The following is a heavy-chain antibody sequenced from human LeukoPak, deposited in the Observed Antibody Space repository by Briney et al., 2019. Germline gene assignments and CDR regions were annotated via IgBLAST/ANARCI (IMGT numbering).Heavy chain of an antibody. CDR3: AKDLSITIFGVVIIYFDY. Sequence: GGSLRLSCAASGFTFSSYWMSWVRQAPGKGLEWVSAISGSGGSTYYADSVKGRFTISRDNSKNTLYLQMNSLRAEDTAVYYCAKDLSITIFGVVIIYFDYWGQGTLVIVSS. V-gene: IGHV3-23*01. D-gene: IGHD3-3*01. CDR1: GFTFSSYW. CDR2: ISGSGGST. J-gene: IGHJ4*02.